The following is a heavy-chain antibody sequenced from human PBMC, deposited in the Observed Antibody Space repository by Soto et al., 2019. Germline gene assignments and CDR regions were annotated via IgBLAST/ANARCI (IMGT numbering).Heavy chain of an antibody. CDR3: ARGTSSGRLMNYYYGMDV. CDR2: INPSGGST. V-gene: IGHV1-46*01. J-gene: IGHJ6*02. D-gene: IGHD6-19*01. CDR1: GYTFTSYY. Sequence: QVQLVQSGAEVKKPGASVKVSCKASGYTFTSYYMHWVRQAPGQGLEWMGIINPSGGSTSYAQKFQGRVTIAADESTSTAYMELSSLRSEDTAVYYCARGTSSGRLMNYYYGMDVWGQGTTVTVSS.